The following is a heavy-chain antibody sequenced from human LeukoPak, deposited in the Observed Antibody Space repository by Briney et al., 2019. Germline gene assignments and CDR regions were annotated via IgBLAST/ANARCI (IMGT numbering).Heavy chain of an antibody. V-gene: IGHV4-39*01. D-gene: IGHD1-1*01. CDR2: FHYGGST. Sequence: SETLSLTCTVSGGSICSSNDCWDWIRQPPGRGLEWIASFHYGGSTYYNPSLKSRVTISADTSKNQVSLKLRSVTAADTALYYCTRRRAGRLYNWFDPWGQGTLVTVSS. CDR3: TRRRAGRLYNWFDP. J-gene: IGHJ5*02. CDR1: GGSICSSNDC.